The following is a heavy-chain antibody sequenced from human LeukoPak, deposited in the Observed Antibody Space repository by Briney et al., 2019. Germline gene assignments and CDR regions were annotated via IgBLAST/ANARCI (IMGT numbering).Heavy chain of an antibody. Sequence: GGSLRLSCAASGFTFSSYGMHWVRQAPGKGLEWVAFIRYDGSNKYYADSVKGRFTISRDNSKNTLYLQINSLRVEDTAVYYCAAVSYLAFDIWGQGTMVTVSS. CDR1: GFTFSSYG. D-gene: IGHD2-21*01. V-gene: IGHV3-30*02. CDR3: AAVSYLAFDI. CDR2: IRYDGSNK. J-gene: IGHJ3*02.